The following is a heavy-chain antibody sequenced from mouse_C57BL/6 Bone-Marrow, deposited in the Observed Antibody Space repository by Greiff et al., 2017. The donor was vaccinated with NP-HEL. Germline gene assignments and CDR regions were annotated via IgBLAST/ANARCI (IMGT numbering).Heavy chain of an antibody. V-gene: IGHV1-55*01. Sequence: QVQLKQPGAELVKPGASVKMSCKASGYTFTSYWITWVKQRPGQGLEWIGDIYPGSGSTNYNEKFKSKATLTVDTSSSTAYMQLSSLTSEDSAVYYCAIRGGSSHWYFDVWGTGTTVTVSS. CDR1: GYTFTSYW. J-gene: IGHJ1*03. CDR3: AIRGGSSHWYFDV. CDR2: IYPGSGST. D-gene: IGHD1-1*01.